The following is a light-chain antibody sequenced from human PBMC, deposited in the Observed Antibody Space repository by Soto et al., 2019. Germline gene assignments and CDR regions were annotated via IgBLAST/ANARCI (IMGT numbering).Light chain of an antibody. J-gene: IGLJ2*01. V-gene: IGLV2-8*01. CDR3: SSYAGSNNPVI. CDR1: SSDVGGYNY. Sequence: QSALTQPPSASGSPGQSVTISCTGTSSDVGGYNYVSWYQQHPGKAPKFMIYEVSKWPSGVPDRFSGSKSGNTASLTVSGLQAYDEADYYCSSYAGSNNPVIFVGGTKLTVL. CDR2: EVS.